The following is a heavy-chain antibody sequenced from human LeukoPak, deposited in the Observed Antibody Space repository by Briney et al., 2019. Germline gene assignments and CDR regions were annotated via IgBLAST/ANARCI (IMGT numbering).Heavy chain of an antibody. CDR2: ISAYNGNT. Sequence: ASVKVSCKAFGYTFTSYGMSWVRQAPGQGLEWMGWISAYNGNTNYAQKLQGRVTMTTDTSTSTAYMELRSLRSDDTAVYYCARVITGTSYYYYYYMDVWGKGTTVTVSS. D-gene: IGHD1-7*01. CDR3: ARVITGTSYYYYYYMDV. V-gene: IGHV1-18*01. CDR1: GYTFTSYG. J-gene: IGHJ6*03.